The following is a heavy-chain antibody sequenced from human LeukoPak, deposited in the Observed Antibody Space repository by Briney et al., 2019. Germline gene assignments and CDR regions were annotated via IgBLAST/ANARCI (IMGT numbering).Heavy chain of an antibody. CDR1: GYTLTELS. D-gene: IGHD3-22*01. CDR2: FDPEDGET. CDR3: ATAAQSYYDSSGYL. Sequence: ASVKVSCKVSGYTLTELSMHWVRQAPGKGLEWMGGFDPEDGETIYAQKFQGRVTMTEDTSTDTAYMELSSLRSEDTAVYYCATAAQSYYDSSGYLWGQETLVTVSS. J-gene: IGHJ5*02. V-gene: IGHV1-24*01.